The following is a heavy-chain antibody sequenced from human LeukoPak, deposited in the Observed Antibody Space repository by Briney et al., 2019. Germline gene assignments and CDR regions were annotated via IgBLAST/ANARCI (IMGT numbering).Heavy chain of an antibody. V-gene: IGHV3-7*01. CDR1: GFTFSSYW. D-gene: IGHD1-26*01. CDR3: ARPLPYSGSYFDY. CDR2: IKQDGSEK. J-gene: IGHJ4*02. Sequence: GGSLRLSCAASGFTFSSYWVSWVRQAPGKGLEWVAIIKQDGSEKYYVDSVKGRFTISRDNAKNSLYLQMNSLRAEDTAVYYCARPLPYSGSYFDYWGQGTLVTVSS.